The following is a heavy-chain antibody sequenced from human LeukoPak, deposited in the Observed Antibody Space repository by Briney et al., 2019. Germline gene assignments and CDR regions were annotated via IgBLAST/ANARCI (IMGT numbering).Heavy chain of an antibody. J-gene: IGHJ6*03. Sequence: SETLSLTCTVSGYSIRSGYYWGWIRPPPGKGLEWIGIIYHSGSTYYNPSLKSRVTISVDTSKNHFSLKLSSVTAADTAVYYCTRDDFGIKTDWEDYYYMDVWGKGTTVTVSS. CDR1: GYSIRSGYY. V-gene: IGHV4-38-2*02. CDR3: TRDDFGIKTDWEDYYYMDV. CDR2: IYHSGST. D-gene: IGHD3-3*01.